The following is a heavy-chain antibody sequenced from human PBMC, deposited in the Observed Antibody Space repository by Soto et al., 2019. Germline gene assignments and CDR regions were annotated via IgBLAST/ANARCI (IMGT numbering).Heavy chain of an antibody. CDR2: ISSSSSTI. CDR3: AGGRGASYYYYGMDV. V-gene: IGHV3-48*02. D-gene: IGHD3-10*01. CDR1: GFTFSSYS. Sequence: GGSLRLSCAASGFTFSSYSMNWVRQAPGKGLEWVSYISSSSSTIYYADSVKGRFTISRDNAKNSLYLQMNSLRDEDTAVYYCAGGRGASYYYYGMDVWGQGTTVTVSS. J-gene: IGHJ6*02.